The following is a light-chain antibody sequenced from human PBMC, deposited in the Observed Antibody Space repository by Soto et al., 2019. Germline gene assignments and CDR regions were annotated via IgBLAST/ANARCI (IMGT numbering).Light chain of an antibody. J-gene: IGLJ2*01. V-gene: IGLV2-8*01. CDR3: SSYGGSNTVV. CDR2: EVS. CDR1: XXXVGGYNY. Sequence: QSALTQPPSASGSPGQSVTISCTXSXXXVGGYNYVSWYQQHPGKAPKLMIYEVSKRPSGVPDRLSGSKSGNTASLTVSGLQAEDEADYYCSSYGGSNTVVFGGGTKLTVL.